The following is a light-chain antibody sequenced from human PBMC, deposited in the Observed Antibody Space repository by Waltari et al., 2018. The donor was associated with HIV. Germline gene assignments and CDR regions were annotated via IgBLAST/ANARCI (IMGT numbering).Light chain of an antibody. CDR1: SSNIGSNA. V-gene: IGLV1-44*01. J-gene: IGLJ3*02. CDR2: SDN. CDR3: AAWDDSLNGPL. Sequence: QSVLTQPPSASGTPGQRVTISCSGSSSNIGSNAVNWYQQVPGTAPKLLIYSDNPRPSGVPDRFSGSKSGTSASLAISGLQSEDEANYYCAAWDDSLNGPLFGGWTKLTVL.